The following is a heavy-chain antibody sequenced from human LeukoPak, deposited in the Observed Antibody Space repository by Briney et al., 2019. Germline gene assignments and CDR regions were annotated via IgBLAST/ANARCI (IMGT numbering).Heavy chain of an antibody. CDR3: ASRWGFDETGDY. CDR2: INPNSGGT. D-gene: IGHD2-21*01. Sequence: ASVKVSCKASGYTFTGYNMHWVRQAPGQGLEWMGWINPNSGGTNYAQKFQGRVTMTRDTSISTAYMELSRLRSDDTAVYYCASRWGFDETGDYWGQGTLVTVSS. CDR1: GYTFTGYN. V-gene: IGHV1-2*02. J-gene: IGHJ4*02.